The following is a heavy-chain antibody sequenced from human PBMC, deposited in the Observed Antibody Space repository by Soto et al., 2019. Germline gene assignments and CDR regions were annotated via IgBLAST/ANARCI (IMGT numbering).Heavy chain of an antibody. V-gene: IGHV3-49*04. J-gene: IGHJ6*02. CDR3: TRDGDFYGFDV. CDR2: VRSKTYDGAA. CDR1: GFTSGEFA. D-gene: IGHD3-3*01. Sequence: GGSLRLSCTFSGFTSGEFALTWVRQAPGKGLEWLGLVRSKTYDGAAEYAASVKGRFTISRDESTSTAFLQMNRLKTEDTAVYYCTRDGDFYGFDVWGQGTTVTVSS.